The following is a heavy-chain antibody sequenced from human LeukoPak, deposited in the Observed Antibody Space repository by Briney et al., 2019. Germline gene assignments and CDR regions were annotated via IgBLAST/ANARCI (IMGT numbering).Heavy chain of an antibody. V-gene: IGHV3-30*18. D-gene: IGHD3-10*01. J-gene: IGHJ4*02. CDR1: GFTFIDYG. CDR2: ISYDGGNK. CDR3: AKVFEVRGARRPKDY. Sequence: GGALRHSCAASGFTFIDYGMHWVRQAAVKGLEWVALISYDGGNKFYADSVRDRFTISRDNSKNTLFLQMNSLRIEDTAVYYCAKVFEVRGARRPKDYWGQGTLVIVSS.